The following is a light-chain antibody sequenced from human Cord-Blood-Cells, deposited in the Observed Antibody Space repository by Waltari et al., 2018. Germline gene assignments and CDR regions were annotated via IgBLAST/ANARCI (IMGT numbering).Light chain of an antibody. V-gene: IGKV3-20*01. CDR3: QQYGSSLIT. CDR1: QSVSSSY. CDR2: GAS. Sequence: EIVLTQSPGTLSLSPGERATLSCRASQSVSSSYLAWYQQKPGQAHRLLIYGASSRATGIPDRFRGSGSGTDFTLTSSRLEPEDFAVYYCQQYGSSLITFGQGTRLEIK. J-gene: IGKJ5*01.